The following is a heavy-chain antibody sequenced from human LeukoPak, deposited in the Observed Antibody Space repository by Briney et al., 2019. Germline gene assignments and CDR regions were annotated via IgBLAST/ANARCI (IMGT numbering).Heavy chain of an antibody. V-gene: IGHV3-30-3*01. CDR1: GFTFSSYA. D-gene: IGHD3-22*01. J-gene: IGHJ5*02. CDR3: ARAGAPYYYDSSGYPQSNRFDP. CDR2: ISYDGSNK. Sequence: GGSLRLSCAASGFTFSSYAMHWVRQAPGKGLEWVAVISYDGSNKYYADSVKGRFTISRDNSKNTLYLQMNSLRAEDTAVYYCARAGAPYYYDSSGYPQSNRFDPWGQGTLVTVSS.